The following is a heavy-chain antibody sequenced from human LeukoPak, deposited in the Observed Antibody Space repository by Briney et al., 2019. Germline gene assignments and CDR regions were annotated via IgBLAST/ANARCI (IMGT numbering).Heavy chain of an antibody. CDR2: ISSSGGST. Sequence: GGSLRLSCAASGVTFSSYAMSWVRQAPGKGREWVSGISSSGGSTYYADSVKGRFTISRDNSKNTLYLQMNSLRAEDTAVYYCARGSSSWYAFDYWGQGTLVTVSS. CDR1: GVTFSSYA. V-gene: IGHV3-23*01. J-gene: IGHJ4*02. D-gene: IGHD6-13*01. CDR3: ARGSSSWYAFDY.